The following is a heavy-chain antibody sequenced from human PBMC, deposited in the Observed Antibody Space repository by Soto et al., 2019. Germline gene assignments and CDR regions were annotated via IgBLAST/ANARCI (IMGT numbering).Heavy chain of an antibody. CDR1: GGSFSGYY. D-gene: IGHD2-8*02. CDR3: ARDKITGLFDY. CDR2: INHSGST. J-gene: IGHJ4*02. V-gene: IGHV4-34*01. Sequence: QVQLQQWGAGLLKPSETLSLTCAVYGGSFSGYYWTWIRQPPGTGLEWIGEINHSGSTNYNPSLKSRVPISVDPSKNQFSLTLTSVTAADTAVYYCARDKITGLFDYWGQGTLVTVSS.